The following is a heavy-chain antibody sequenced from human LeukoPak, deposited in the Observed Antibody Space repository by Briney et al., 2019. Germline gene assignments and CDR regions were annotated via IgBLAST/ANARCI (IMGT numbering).Heavy chain of an antibody. J-gene: IGHJ4*02. CDR1: GGSISSYY. V-gene: IGHV4-59*01. D-gene: IGHD5-18*01. CDR3: ARVNSGYSYGYPTDY. CDR2: IYYSGST. Sequence: SETLSLTCTVSGGSISSYYWSWIRQPPGKGLEWIGYIYYSGSTNYNPSLKSRVTISVDTSKNQFSLKLSSVTAADTAVYYCARVNSGYSYGYPTDYWGQGTLVTVSS.